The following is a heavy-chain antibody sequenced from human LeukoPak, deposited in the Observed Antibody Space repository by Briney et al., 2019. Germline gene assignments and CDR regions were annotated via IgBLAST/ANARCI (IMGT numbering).Heavy chain of an antibody. CDR1: GFTFSSYW. CDR3: ARDRRGYSSIWYFIY. Sequence: GGSLRVSCAASGFTFSSYWMSWVRQAPGKGLERVAYIKQDGSEKYSVDSVKGRFTISRDNAKSSLYLQMNSLRAEDTAVYYCARDRRGYSSIWYFIYWGQGTLVTVSS. CDR2: IKQDGSEK. J-gene: IGHJ4*02. V-gene: IGHV3-7*03. D-gene: IGHD6-13*01.